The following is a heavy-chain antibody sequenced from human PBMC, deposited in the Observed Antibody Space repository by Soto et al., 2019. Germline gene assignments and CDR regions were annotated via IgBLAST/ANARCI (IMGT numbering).Heavy chain of an antibody. V-gene: IGHV1-18*01. J-gene: IGHJ6*02. CDR2: ISAYNGNT. CDR3: VRDRGGDGMDV. D-gene: IGHD3-10*01. CDR1: GYTFTSYG. Sequence: QVQLVQSGAEVKKPGASVKVSCKASGYTFTSYGISSVRPAPGQGLEWMGWISAYNGNTNYAQQLQGRVTVATDTPSSTAYMERMSLRSDDTSVYYCVRDRGGDGMDVWCQGTTVTVS.